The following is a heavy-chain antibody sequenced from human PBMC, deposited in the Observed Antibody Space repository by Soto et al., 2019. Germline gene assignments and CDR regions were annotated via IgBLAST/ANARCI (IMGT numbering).Heavy chain of an antibody. V-gene: IGHV4-59*01. D-gene: IGHD1-1*01. CDR3: ARIWKAERRVMWFDP. Sequence: SETLSLTCTVSGGSISSYYWSWIRQPPGKGLEWIGYIYYSGSTNYNPSLKSRVTISVDTSKNQFSLKLSSVTAADTAVYYCARIWKAERRVMWFDPWGQGTLVTSPQ. CDR2: IYYSGST. CDR1: GGSISSYY. J-gene: IGHJ5*02.